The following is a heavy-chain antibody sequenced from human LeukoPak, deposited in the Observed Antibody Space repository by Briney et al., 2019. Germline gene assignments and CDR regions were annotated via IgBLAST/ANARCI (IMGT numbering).Heavy chain of an antibody. CDR2: ITSSSDLT. D-gene: IGHD3-9*01. CDR3: ARATDWTSLFDS. CDR1: GFSYSSYS. V-gene: IGHV3-48*02. J-gene: IGHJ4*02. Sequence: GGSLRLSCAASGFSYSSYSSHWFRQAPGKGLEWVSFITSSSDLTHYVDSVKGRFTISRDNAKNSLYLQMSSLRDEDTAIYYCARATDWTSLFDSWGEGTLVTVSS.